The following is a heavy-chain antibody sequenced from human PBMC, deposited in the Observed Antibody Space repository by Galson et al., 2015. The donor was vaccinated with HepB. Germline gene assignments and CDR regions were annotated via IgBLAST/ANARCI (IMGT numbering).Heavy chain of an antibody. CDR3: ATDVFFSTFWSWFDP. CDR1: GLRFNTTW. CDR2: IKSRTDGGTA. J-gene: IGHJ5*02. V-gene: IGHV3-15*01. Sequence: SLRLSCAASGLRFNTTWMSWVRQTPGKGLEWIGRIKSRTDGGTADCAAPVKGRFTISRDDARNTLYLHMSRVKTDDTGVYYCATDVFFSTFWSWFDPWGQGTLVTVSS. D-gene: IGHD2-8*02.